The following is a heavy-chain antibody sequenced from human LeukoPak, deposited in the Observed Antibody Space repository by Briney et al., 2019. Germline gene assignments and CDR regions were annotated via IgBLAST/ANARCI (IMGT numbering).Heavy chain of an antibody. V-gene: IGHV3-30*04. CDR2: ISYDGSNK. Sequence: GGSLRLSCAASGFTFSSYAMHWVRQAPGKGLEWGAVISYDGSNKYYADSVKGRFTISRDNSKNTLYLQMNSLRAEDTAVYYCARDMGDYWGQGTLVTVSS. J-gene: IGHJ4*02. CDR1: GFTFSSYA. D-gene: IGHD3-10*01. CDR3: ARDMGDY.